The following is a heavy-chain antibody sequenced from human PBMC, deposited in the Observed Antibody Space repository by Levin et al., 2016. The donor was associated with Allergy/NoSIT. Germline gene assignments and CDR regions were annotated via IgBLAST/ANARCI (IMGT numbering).Heavy chain of an antibody. CDR2: ISYDGSNK. Sequence: GESLKISCAASGFTFSSYAMHWVRQAPGKGLEWVAIISYDGSNKYYADSVKGRFTISRDNSKSTLYLQMNSLRAEDTAVFYCARGLYDSSDYYYFWGGRDYFDYWGLGTLVTVSS. V-gene: IGHV3-30-3*01. CDR3: ARGLYDSSDYYYFWGGRDYFDY. CDR1: GFTFSSYA. D-gene: IGHD3-22*01. J-gene: IGHJ4*02.